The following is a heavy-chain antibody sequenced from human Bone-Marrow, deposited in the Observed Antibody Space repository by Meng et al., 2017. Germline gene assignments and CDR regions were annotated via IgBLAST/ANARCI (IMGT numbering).Heavy chain of an antibody. CDR1: GGSISSGDYY. CDR2: IFYSGST. Sequence: QVQLQESGPGLVKPSQTLSRTCTVSGGSISSGDYYWSWIRQPPGKGLEWMGYIFYSGSTYYNPSLKSRVTISVDTSKNQFSLKLSSVTAADTAAYYCARTGRFLEPDYWGQGTLVTVSS. CDR3: ARTGRFLEPDY. D-gene: IGHD3-3*01. J-gene: IGHJ4*02. V-gene: IGHV4-30-4*01.